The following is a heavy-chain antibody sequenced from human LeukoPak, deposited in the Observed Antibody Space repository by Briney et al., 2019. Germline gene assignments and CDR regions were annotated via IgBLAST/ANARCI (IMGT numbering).Heavy chain of an antibody. CDR1: GGSFSGYY. Sequence: PSETLSLTCAVYGGSFSGYYWSWIRQPPGKGLEWIGEINHSGSTNYNPSLKSRVTISVDTSKNQFSLKLSSVTAADTAVYYCARVAPLLRYYYGMDVWGQGTTVTVSS. CDR3: ARVAPLLRYYYGMDV. J-gene: IGHJ6*02. CDR2: INHSGST. V-gene: IGHV4-34*01.